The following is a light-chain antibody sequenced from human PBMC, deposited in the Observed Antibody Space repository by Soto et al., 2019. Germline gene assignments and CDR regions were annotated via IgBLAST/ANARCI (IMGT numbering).Light chain of an antibody. Sequence: QLVLTQSPSASASLGASVKLTCTLSSGHSSYAIAWHQQQPDKGPRYLMKLNSDGSHRKGDGIPDRFSGSSSGAERYLTISSLQSEDEADYYCQTWGTGIHVVFGGGTKLTVL. J-gene: IGLJ2*01. CDR1: SGHSSYA. CDR2: LNSDGSH. V-gene: IGLV4-69*01. CDR3: QTWGTGIHVV.